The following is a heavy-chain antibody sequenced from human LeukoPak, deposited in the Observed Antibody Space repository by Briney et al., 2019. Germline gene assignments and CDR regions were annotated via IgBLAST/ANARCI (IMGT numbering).Heavy chain of an antibody. J-gene: IGHJ4*02. Sequence: GRSLRLSCAASGFTFSSSAMHWVRQAPGKGLEWVAVISYDGSNKYYADSVKGRFTISRDNSKNTLYLQMNSPRAEDTAVYYCARDLGRATGDYWGQGTLVTVSS. CDR3: ARDLGRATGDY. D-gene: IGHD1-26*01. CDR1: GFTFSSSA. V-gene: IGHV3-30*04. CDR2: ISYDGSNK.